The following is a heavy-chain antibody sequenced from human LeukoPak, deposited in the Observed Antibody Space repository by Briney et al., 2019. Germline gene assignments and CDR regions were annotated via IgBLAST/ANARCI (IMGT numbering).Heavy chain of an antibody. Sequence: GESLKISCKTSGYSFTTYWIGWVRQMPGRGLEWMGIVYPDDSRTTYSPSFQGQVTISADKSITTAYLQWNSLKTSDTAMYFCARHSRPASMVWFDLWGQGTLVIVSS. V-gene: IGHV5-51*01. CDR1: GYSFTTYW. J-gene: IGHJ5*02. CDR2: VYPDDSRT. D-gene: IGHD2-2*01. CDR3: ARHSRPASMVWFDL.